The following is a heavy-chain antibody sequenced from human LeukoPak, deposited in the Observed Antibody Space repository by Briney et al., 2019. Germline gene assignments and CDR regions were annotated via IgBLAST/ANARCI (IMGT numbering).Heavy chain of an antibody. D-gene: IGHD6-19*01. CDR3: ARDLTLSIGWSANWFAP. CDR1: GFTFSSYW. CDR2: IWYDGSNK. Sequence: GGSLRLSCAASGFTFSSYWMNWVRQAPGKGLEWVAVIWYDGSNKYYADSVKGRFTISRDNSKNTLYLQMNSLRAEDTAVYYCARDLTLSIGWSANWFAPWGQGTLVPVSS. V-gene: IGHV3-33*08. J-gene: IGHJ5*02.